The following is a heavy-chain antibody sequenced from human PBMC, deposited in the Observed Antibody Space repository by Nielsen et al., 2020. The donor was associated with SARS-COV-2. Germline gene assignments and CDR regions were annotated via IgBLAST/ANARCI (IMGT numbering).Heavy chain of an antibody. CDR1: GGSISSSNYY. CDR3: ARGGRYCSSTSCYTYYYYGMDV. D-gene: IGHD2-2*02. V-gene: IGHV4-39*01. Sequence: SETLSLTCSVSGGSISSSNYYWGWIRQPPGKGLEWIGSIYYSGSTYYNPSLKSRVTISVDTSKNQFSLKLSSVTAADTAVYYCARGGRYCSSTSCYTYYYYGMDVWGQGTTVTVSS. CDR2: IYYSGST. J-gene: IGHJ6*02.